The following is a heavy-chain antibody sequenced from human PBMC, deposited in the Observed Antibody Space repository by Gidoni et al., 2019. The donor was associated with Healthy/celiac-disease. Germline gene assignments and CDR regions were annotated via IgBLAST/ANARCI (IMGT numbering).Heavy chain of an antibody. CDR1: GFPFSSHW. CDR2: INSDGSST. D-gene: IGHD3-10*01. V-gene: IGHV3-74*01. CDR3: ARISDGLEGPYYYGMDV. Sequence: EVQLVESGCGLVQPGGSLRLSCAASGFPFSSHWMHWVRQAPGKGLVWVSRINSDGSSTSYADSVKGRFTISRDNAKNTLYLQMNSLRAEDTAVYYCARISDGLEGPYYYGMDVWGQGTTVTVSS. J-gene: IGHJ6*02.